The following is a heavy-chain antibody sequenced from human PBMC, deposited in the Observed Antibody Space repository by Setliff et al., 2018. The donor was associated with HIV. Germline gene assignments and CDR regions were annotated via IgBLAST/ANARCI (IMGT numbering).Heavy chain of an antibody. Sequence: ASVKVSCKISGYTLTELSIHWVRQAPGKGLEWMANFDPEDGETFYAQKFQGRLTMTEDTSTDTAYMELSSLRSGDTAMYHCATDPGYSSTWYSESFQHWGQGTVVTVSS. J-gene: IGHJ1*01. CDR2: FDPEDGET. D-gene: IGHD6-13*01. CDR3: ATDPGYSSTWYSESFQH. CDR1: GYTLTELS. V-gene: IGHV1-24*01.